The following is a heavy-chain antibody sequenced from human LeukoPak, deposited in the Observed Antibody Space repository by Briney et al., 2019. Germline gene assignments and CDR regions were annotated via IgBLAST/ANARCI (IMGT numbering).Heavy chain of an antibody. CDR2: ISSSASSI. Sequence: PGGSLRPSCAASGFTFSRYEMNWVRQAPGKGLDWVSYISSSASSIYYADSVKGRFTISRDNAKNSLYLQMNSLRTEDTAVYYCARGNPSSGWWIHDYWGQGTLVTVSS. CDR1: GFTFSRYE. CDR3: ARGNPSSGWWIHDY. V-gene: IGHV3-48*03. J-gene: IGHJ4*02. D-gene: IGHD6-13*01.